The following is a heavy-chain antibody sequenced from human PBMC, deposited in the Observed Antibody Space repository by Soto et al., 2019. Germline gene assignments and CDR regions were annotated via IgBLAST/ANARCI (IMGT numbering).Heavy chain of an antibody. V-gene: IGHV1-69*01. CDR2: IIPTFETT. D-gene: IGHD2-2*01. CDR3: ARDMIPAAISYRYDAMDV. J-gene: IGHJ6*02. Sequence: QVQLVQSGAEVKKPGSSVKVSCKASGGTFSNYAFSWVRQVPGQGLKWMGGIIPTFETTSYAQKFQGRVTISADESTSTNYLELRSLSSEDTAVFFCARDMIPAAISYRYDAMDVWGQGTTVTVSS. CDR1: GGTFSNYA.